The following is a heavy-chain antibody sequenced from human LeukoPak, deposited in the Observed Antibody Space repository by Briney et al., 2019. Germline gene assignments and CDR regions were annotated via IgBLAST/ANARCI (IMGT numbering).Heavy chain of an antibody. CDR2: IYGGGVA. V-gene: IGHV3-66*01. CDR3: ARVQFQGFDP. D-gene: IGHD6-19*01. CDR1: GFTFSITY. J-gene: IGHJ5*02. Sequence: GESLRLSCTASGFTFSITYMAWVRQAPGKGLEWVSVIYGGGVAYYAASVKGRFTIARDNSKKTLSLQMNNLRVDDTAVYYCARVQFQGFDPWGPGTLVTVSS.